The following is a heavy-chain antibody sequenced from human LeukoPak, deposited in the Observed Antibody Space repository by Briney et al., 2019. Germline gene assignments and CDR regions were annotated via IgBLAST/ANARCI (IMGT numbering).Heavy chain of an antibody. CDR3: ARAISSSWYTPSPYDAFDI. Sequence: ASVKVSCKASGYTFTSYAMHWVRQAPGQRLEWMGWINAGNGNTKYSQKFQGRVTITRDTSASTAYMELSSLRSEDTAVYYCARAISSSWYTPSPYDAFDIWGQGTMVTVSS. V-gene: IGHV1-3*01. D-gene: IGHD6-13*01. J-gene: IGHJ3*02. CDR1: GYTFTSYA. CDR2: INAGNGNT.